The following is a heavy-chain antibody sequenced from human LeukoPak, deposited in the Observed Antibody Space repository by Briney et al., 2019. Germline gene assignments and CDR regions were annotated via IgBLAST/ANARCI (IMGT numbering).Heavy chain of an antibody. CDR3: AKRPDCSTTNCFRFEY. CDR1: GFTFSTYA. CDR2: INGDGGST. J-gene: IGHJ4*02. Sequence: GGSLRLCCAASGFTFSTYAMSWVRQAPGQGLEWVSSINGDGGSTYYAESVKGRFTVSRDNSKNTLYLQMDSLRAADTAVYYCAKRPDCSTTNCFRFEYWGQGTLVTVSS. V-gene: IGHV3-23*01. D-gene: IGHD2-2*01.